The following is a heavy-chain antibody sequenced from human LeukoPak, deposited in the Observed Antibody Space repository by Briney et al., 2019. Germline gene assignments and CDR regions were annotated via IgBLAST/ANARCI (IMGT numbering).Heavy chain of an antibody. CDR3: AKDVFGDYGGPDY. V-gene: IGHV3-23*01. D-gene: IGHD4-23*01. Sequence: GGSLRLSCPASGFPFSTYAMSWVRQAPGKGLEWASSIRASDGSTYYADSVKGRFAISRDTSKNTLYLQMSSLRAEDTAVYYCAKDVFGDYGGPDYWGQGTLVTVSS. J-gene: IGHJ4*02. CDR1: GFPFSTYA. CDR2: IRASDGST.